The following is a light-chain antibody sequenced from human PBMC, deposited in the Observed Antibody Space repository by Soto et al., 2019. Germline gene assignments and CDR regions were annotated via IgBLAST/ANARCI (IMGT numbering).Light chain of an antibody. CDR2: AAS. Sequence: DIQMTQSPSSLSASVGDKVTVTCRASQDISSYLAWYQQKPGKVPKLLIYAASTLQSGVPSRFSGSGSGTDFTLIISSLQPEDVATYYCQKYNSAPLTFGGGTKVEIK. J-gene: IGKJ4*01. CDR3: QKYNSAPLT. V-gene: IGKV1-27*01. CDR1: QDISSY.